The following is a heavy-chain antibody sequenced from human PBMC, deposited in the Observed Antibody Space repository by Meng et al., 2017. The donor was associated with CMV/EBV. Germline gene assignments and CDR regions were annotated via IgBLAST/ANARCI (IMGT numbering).Heavy chain of an antibody. CDR3: ANAVVRYNWFDP. CDR1: GYTFTSYY. D-gene: IGHD4-23*01. V-gene: IGHV1-46*01. Sequence: ASVKVSCKASGYTFTSYYMHWVRQAPGQGLEWMGIINPSGGSTRYAQKFQGRVTMTRDTSTSTVYMELSSLRSEDTAVYYCANAVVRYNWFDPWGQGTLVTVSS. J-gene: IGHJ5*02. CDR2: INPSGGST.